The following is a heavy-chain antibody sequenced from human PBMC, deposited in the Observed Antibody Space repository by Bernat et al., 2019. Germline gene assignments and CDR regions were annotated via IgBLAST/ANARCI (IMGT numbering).Heavy chain of an antibody. V-gene: IGHV4-39*01. D-gene: IGHD6-25*01. Sequence: QLQLQESGPGLVKPSETLSLTCTVSGGSISSSSYYWGWIRQPPGKGLEWIGSIYYSGSTYYNPSLKSRVTISVDTSKNQFSLKLSSVTAADTAVYYCARLSSLSAAYMDVWGKGTTVTVSS. J-gene: IGHJ6*03. CDR3: ARLSSLSAAYMDV. CDR1: GGSISSSSYY. CDR2: IYYSGST.